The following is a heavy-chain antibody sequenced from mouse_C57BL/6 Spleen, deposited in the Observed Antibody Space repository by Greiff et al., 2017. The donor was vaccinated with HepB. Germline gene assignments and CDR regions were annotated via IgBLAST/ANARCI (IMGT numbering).Heavy chain of an antibody. CDR3: ASLAWFAY. V-gene: IGHV5-4*01. CDR2: ISDGGSYT. Sequence: EVQGVESGGGLVKPGGSLKLSCAASGFTFSSYAMSWVRQTPEKRLEWVATISDGGSYTYYPANVKGRFTISRDNAKNNLYLQMSHLKSEDTAMYYCASLAWFAYWGQGTLVTVSA. J-gene: IGHJ3*01. CDR1: GFTFSSYA.